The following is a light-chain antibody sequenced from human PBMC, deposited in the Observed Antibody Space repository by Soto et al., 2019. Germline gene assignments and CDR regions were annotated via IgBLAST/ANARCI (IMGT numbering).Light chain of an antibody. Sequence: QSVLTQPASVSGSPGQSITISCTGTSSDVGGYNYVSWYQQHPGKAPKLMIYEVSNRPSGVSNRFSGSKSGNTASLTISGLQAEDEADYYCGTGDRSLSAWVFGEGTKLTVL. V-gene: IGLV2-14*01. CDR1: SSDVGGYNY. J-gene: IGLJ3*02. CDR2: EVS. CDR3: GTGDRSLSAWV.